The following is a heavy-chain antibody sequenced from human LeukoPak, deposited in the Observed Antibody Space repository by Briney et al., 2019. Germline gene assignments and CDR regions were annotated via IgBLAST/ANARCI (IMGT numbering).Heavy chain of an antibody. CDR3: AKDIHGDYGGIDY. CDR2: VINTGGTA. V-gene: IGHV3-23*01. J-gene: IGHJ4*02. Sequence: PGGSLRLSCAASGFTFTTYAMNWVRQAPGKGLEWVSTVINTGGTAFYADSVKGRFTISRDNSKNTLYLQMNNLRAEDTAVYYCAKDIHGDYGGIDYWGQGTLVTVSS. D-gene: IGHD4-17*01. CDR1: GFTFTTYA.